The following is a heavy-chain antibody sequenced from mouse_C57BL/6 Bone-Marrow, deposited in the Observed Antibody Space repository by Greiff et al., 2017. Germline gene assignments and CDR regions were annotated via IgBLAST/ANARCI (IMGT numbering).Heavy chain of an antibody. D-gene: IGHD1-1*01. CDR2: IWTVGGT. J-gene: IGHJ4*01. V-gene: IGHV2-9-1*01. CDR1: GFSLTSYA. CDR3: AIYVEGAMDY. Sequence: VMLVESGPGLVAPSQSLSITCPVSGFSLTSYAISWVRQPPGTGLAWLGVIWTVGGTHYTSALKSRLSISKDNSKSQVVLRMNSLQTDDTARYYCAIYVEGAMDYWGQGTSVTGSS.